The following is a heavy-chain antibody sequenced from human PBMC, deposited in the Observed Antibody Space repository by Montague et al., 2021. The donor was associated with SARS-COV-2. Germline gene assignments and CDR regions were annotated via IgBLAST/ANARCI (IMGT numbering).Heavy chain of an antibody. J-gene: IGHJ4*02. V-gene: IGHV4-4*09. CDR3: ARNMAY. Sequence: PFLPFPLSRGSLRNYYWSWIRQSPDKGLEWIGYMYETGNMIYNPSLRSRVSISADTSKSQFSLRLTSVTAADSARYYCARNMAYWGQGVLVTV. CDR1: RGSLRNYY. CDR2: MYETGNM. D-gene: IGHD2/OR15-2a*01.